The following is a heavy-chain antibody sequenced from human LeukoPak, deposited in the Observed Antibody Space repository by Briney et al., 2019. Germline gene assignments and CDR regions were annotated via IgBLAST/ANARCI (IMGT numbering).Heavy chain of an antibody. J-gene: IGHJ5*02. Sequence: GGSLRLSCAASGYTFSSNAMSWVRQAPGKGLEWVSVISGSGSSTYYVDSVKGRFTISRDNSKNTLYLQMNSLRAEDTAVYYCAKANSGSYAWFDPWGQGTLVTVSS. CDR1: GYTFSSNA. D-gene: IGHD1-26*01. CDR2: ISGSGSST. V-gene: IGHV3-23*01. CDR3: AKANSGSYAWFDP.